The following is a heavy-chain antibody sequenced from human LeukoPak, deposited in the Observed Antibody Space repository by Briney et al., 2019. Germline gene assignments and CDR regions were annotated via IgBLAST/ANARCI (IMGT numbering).Heavy chain of an antibody. CDR1: GGTFSSYA. D-gene: IGHD3-10*01. Sequence: SVKVSCKASGGTFSSYAISWVRQAPGQGLEWMGRIIPILGIANYAQKFQGRVTITADKSTSTAYMELSSLRSEDTAVYYCARDVTMVRGDAFDIWGQGTMVTVSS. CDR3: ARDVTMVRGDAFDI. V-gene: IGHV1-69*04. CDR2: IIPILGIA. J-gene: IGHJ3*02.